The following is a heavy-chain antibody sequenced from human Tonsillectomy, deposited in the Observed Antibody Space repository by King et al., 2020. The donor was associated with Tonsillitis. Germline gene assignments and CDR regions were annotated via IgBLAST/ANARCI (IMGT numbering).Heavy chain of an antibody. V-gene: IGHV3-53*01. CDR2: IYSGGST. Sequence: VQLVESGGGLIQPGGSLRLSCAASGFTVSSNYMTWVRQAPGKGLEWVSVIYSGGSTYYAVSVKGRFTISRDNSKNTLYLQMNSLRAEDTAVYSCARSTYYYDNSGYYDLDDWGQGTLVTVSS. D-gene: IGHD3-22*01. J-gene: IGHJ4*02. CDR1: GFTVSSNY. CDR3: ARSTYYYDNSGYYDLDD.